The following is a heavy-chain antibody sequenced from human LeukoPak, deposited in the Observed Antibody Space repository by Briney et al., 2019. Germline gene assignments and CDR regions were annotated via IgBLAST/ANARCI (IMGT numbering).Heavy chain of an antibody. D-gene: IGHD3-10*01. CDR3: AKDEANYYGSGGTHSYYFDY. CDR1: GYTFTSYA. J-gene: IGHJ4*02. V-gene: IGHV1-3*03. CDR2: INTVNGNT. Sequence: ASVKVSCKASGYTFTSYAIHWVRQAPGQRLEWMGWINTVNGNTEYSQDFQGRVTITRDTPAITAYMELSSLRAEDTAVYYCAKDEANYYGSGGTHSYYFDYWGQGTLVTVSS.